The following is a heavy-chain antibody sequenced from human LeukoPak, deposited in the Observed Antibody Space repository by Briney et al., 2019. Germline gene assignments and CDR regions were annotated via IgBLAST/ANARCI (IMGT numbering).Heavy chain of an antibody. CDR3: ASARDYYDSTDAFDI. V-gene: IGHV5-51*01. Sequence: GESLKISFKGSGYSFTSYWIGRVRQMPGKGLEWMGIIYPGDSDTRYSPSFQGQVTISVDKSISTAYLQWSSLKASDTAMYYCASARDYYDSTDAFDIWGQGTMVTVSS. CDR2: IYPGDSDT. J-gene: IGHJ3*02. D-gene: IGHD3-22*01. CDR1: GYSFTSYW.